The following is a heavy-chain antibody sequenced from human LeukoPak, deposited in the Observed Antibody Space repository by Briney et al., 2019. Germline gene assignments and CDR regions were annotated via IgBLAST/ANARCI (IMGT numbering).Heavy chain of an antibody. CDR2: ISSSGSTI. J-gene: IGHJ5*02. D-gene: IGHD2-2*01. CDR3: ARNRYCSSTSCPNWFDP. V-gene: IGHV3-48*03. Sequence: GGSLRLSCAASGFTFSSYEMNWVRQAPGKGLEWVSYISSSGSTIYYADSVKGRFTISRDNAKNPLYLQMNSLRAEDTAVYYCARNRYCSSTSCPNWFDPWGQGTLVTVSS. CDR1: GFTFSSYE.